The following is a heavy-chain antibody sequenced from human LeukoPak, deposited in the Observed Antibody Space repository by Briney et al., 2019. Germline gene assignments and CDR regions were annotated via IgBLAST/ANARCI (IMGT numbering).Heavy chain of an antibody. V-gene: IGHV3-23*01. Sequence: GGSLRLSCAASGFTFSSYAMSWVRQSPGKGLECVSAISGSGGSTYYADSVKGRFTISRDNSKNTLYLQMNSLRAEDTAVYYCAKDFDANYYDSSGYSDYWGQGTLVTVSS. J-gene: IGHJ4*02. CDR1: GFTFSSYA. CDR2: ISGSGGST. D-gene: IGHD3-22*01. CDR3: AKDFDANYYDSSGYSDY.